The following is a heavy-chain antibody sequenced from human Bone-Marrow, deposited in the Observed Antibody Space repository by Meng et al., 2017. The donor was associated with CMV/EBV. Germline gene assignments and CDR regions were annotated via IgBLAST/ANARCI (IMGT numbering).Heavy chain of an antibody. CDR1: GFTFSDYY. CDR2: ISSSGSTI. CDR3: VRDKGRDDFWSGYYWVFDY. D-gene: IGHD3-3*01. V-gene: IGHV3-11*01. Sequence: GESLKISCAASGFTFSDYYMSWIRQAPGKGLEWVSYISSSGSTIYYADSAKGRFTISRDNAKNSLYLQMNSLRAEDTAVYYCVRDKGRDDFWSGYYWVFDYWGQGTLVTVSS. J-gene: IGHJ4*02.